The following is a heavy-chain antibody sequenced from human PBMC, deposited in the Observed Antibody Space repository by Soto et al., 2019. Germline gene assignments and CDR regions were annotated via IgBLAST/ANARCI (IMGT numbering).Heavy chain of an antibody. CDR3: ARLPLDS. J-gene: IGHJ4*02. CDR2: FNPLLGTA. CDR1: GGPLSNIT. V-gene: IGHV1-69*08. Sequence: QVQLVQSGAEVKKPGSSVRVSCKITGGPLSNITVSGAGQAPGLGLEWMGRFNPLLGTASYAQKFQGRVTLSADRSTNTAYMDMTSLTSGDTAMYYCARLPLDSWGQGTLVTVSS.